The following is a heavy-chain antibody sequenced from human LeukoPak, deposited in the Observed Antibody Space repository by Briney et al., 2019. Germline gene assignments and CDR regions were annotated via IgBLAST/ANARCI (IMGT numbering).Heavy chain of an antibody. CDR3: AKATYGGNRPPTS. D-gene: IGHD4-23*01. V-gene: IGHV3-30*18. CDR2: ISYDGSNK. Sequence: GGSLRPSCAASGFTFSSYGMHWVRQAPGKGLEWVAVISYDGSNKYYADSVKGRFTISRDNSKNTLYLQMNSLRAEDTAVYYCAKATYGGNRPPTSWGQGTLVTVSS. J-gene: IGHJ4*02. CDR1: GFTFSSYG.